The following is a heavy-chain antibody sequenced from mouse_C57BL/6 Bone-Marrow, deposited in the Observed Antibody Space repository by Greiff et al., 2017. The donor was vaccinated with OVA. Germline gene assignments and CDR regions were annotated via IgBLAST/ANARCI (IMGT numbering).Heavy chain of an antibody. CDR2: IWRGGST. Sequence: QVQLQQSGPGLVQPSQSLSITCTVSGFSLTSYGVHWVRQSPGKGLEWLGVIWRGGSTDYNAAFMSRLSITKDNSKSQVFFKMNSLQADDTAIYYCAKRGSTVVATPYAMDYWGQGASVTVSS. CDR1: GFSLTSYG. CDR3: AKRGSTVVATPYAMDY. V-gene: IGHV2-5*01. D-gene: IGHD1-1*01. J-gene: IGHJ4*01.